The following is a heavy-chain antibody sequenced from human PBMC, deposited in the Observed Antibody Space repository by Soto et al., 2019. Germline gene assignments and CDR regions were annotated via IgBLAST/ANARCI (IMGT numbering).Heavy chain of an antibody. V-gene: IGHV4-59*01. D-gene: IGHD1-26*01. J-gene: IGHJ4*02. Sequence: SETLSLTCTVSGGSISSYYWSWIRQPPGKGLEWIGYIHYSGTTNYNPSLKSRVTISVDTSKNQFSLKLSSVTAADTAVYYCARDGGSVGAHFDYWGQGAPVTVSS. CDR2: IHYSGTT. CDR3: ARDGGSVGAHFDY. CDR1: GGSISSYY.